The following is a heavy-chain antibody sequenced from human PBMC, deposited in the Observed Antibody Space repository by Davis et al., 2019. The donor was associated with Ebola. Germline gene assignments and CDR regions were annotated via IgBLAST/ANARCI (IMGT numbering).Heavy chain of an antibody. CDR1: GGSIISSSSY. V-gene: IGHV4-39*01. CDR2: IYYSGIT. J-gene: IGHJ4*02. D-gene: IGHD3-16*01. Sequence: SETLSLTCTVSGGSIISSSSYWGWIRQPPRKGLEWIGSIYYSGITYYNPSLKSRVTISVDTSKNQFSLKLRSVTAADTAMYHCASTGGFGDYFDYWGQGTLVTVSS. CDR3: ASTGGFGDYFDY.